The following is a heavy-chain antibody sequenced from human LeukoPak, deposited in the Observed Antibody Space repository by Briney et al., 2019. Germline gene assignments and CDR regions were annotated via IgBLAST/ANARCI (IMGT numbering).Heavy chain of an antibody. CDR2: INPNSGGT. CDR1: GYTFTDYY. V-gene: IGHV1-2*02. Sequence: ASVKVSCKASGYTFTDYYMHWVRQAPGQGLEWMGWINPNSGGTNYAQKFQGRVTMTRDTSISTAYMELSRLRSDDTAVYFCARDEPYYYGSGIYYTWFDPWGQGTLVTVSS. J-gene: IGHJ5*02. CDR3: ARDEPYYYGSGIYYTWFDP. D-gene: IGHD3-10*01.